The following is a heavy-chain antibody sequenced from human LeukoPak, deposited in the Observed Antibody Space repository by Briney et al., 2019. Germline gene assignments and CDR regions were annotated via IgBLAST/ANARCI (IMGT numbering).Heavy chain of an antibody. Sequence: SETLSLTCTVSGGSISSSRYYWGWIRQPPGKRLEWIGSIYYSGSTYYNPSLKSRVTISVDTSKNQFSLKLSSVTAADTAVYYCARLSYYDSSGYYFYYYYYGMDVWGQGTTVTVSS. J-gene: IGHJ6*02. CDR3: ARLSYYDSSGYYFYYYYYGMDV. D-gene: IGHD3-22*01. CDR2: IYYSGST. CDR1: GGSISSSRYY. V-gene: IGHV4-39*01.